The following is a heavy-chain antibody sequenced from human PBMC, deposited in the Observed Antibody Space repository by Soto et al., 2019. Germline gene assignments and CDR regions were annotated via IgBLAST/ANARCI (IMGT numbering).Heavy chain of an antibody. Sequence: LRLSCAASGFTFSSYWMSWVRQAPGKGLEWVANIKQDGSEKYYVDSVKGRFTISRDNAKNSLYLQMNSLRAEDTAVYYCARETVLRFLEWSYYYYYMDVWGKGTTVTVSS. CDR2: IKQDGSEK. CDR3: ARETVLRFLEWSYYYYYMDV. V-gene: IGHV3-7*01. CDR1: GFTFSSYW. J-gene: IGHJ6*03. D-gene: IGHD3-3*01.